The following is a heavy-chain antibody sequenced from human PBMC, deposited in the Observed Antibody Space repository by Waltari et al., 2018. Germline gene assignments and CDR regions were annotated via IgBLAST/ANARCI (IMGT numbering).Heavy chain of an antibody. J-gene: IGHJ3*02. CDR1: GFTFDDYA. V-gene: IGHV3-9*01. CDR2: VSGNSGSI. Sequence: EVQLVESGGGLVQPGRSLRLSCAASGFTFDDYAIHWVRQAPGKGLEGGSGVSGNSGSIGYADSVKGRFTISRDNAKNSLYLQMNSLRAEDTALYYCAKAYPSSWYDAVDIWGQGTMVTVSS. CDR3: AKAYPSSWYDAVDI. D-gene: IGHD6-13*01.